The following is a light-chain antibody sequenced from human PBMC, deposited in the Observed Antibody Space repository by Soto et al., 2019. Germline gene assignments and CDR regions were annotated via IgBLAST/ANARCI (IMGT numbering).Light chain of an antibody. CDR1: SSDVGGYNY. CDR3: SSYTSSSPLV. CDR2: EAS. Sequence: QSALTQPASVSGSPGQSITISCTGTSSDVGGYNYVSWYQHHPGKAPKLMIYEASNRPSGVSNRFSGSKSGNTASLTISGLQAEDEADYYCSSYTSSSPLVFGTGTKVTVL. J-gene: IGLJ1*01. V-gene: IGLV2-14*01.